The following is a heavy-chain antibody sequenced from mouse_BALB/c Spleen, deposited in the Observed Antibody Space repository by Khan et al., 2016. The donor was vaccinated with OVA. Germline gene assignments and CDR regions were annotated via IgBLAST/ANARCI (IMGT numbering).Heavy chain of an antibody. D-gene: IGHD2-14*01. CDR3: VREGAYYRSDGWFAY. CDR2: IIPSNDYT. CDR1: GYTFTTYT. J-gene: IGHJ3*01. V-gene: IGHV1-4*01. Sequence: VQLVESGAELARPGASVKMSCKASGYTFTTYTIHWVKQRPGQGLEWIGYIIPSNDYTNYNQKFKDRATLTADKSSSTAYMQLSSLTCEDSAVYYCVREGAYYRSDGWFAYWGQGTLVTVSA.